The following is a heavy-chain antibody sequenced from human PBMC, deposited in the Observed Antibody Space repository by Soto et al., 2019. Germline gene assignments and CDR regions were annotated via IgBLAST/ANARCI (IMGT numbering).Heavy chain of an antibody. Sequence: SVKGSCKASGDTFSSYTISWVRQPPGQGHEWKGRIIPIHGIANYAQKIQGRVTITADKYTNKAYIDLSSQRSEDKAEKYNETSHLRKGCSSTSCSSIYYYMDVWGKGTTVTVSS. V-gene: IGHV1-69*02. CDR1: GDTFSSYT. CDR2: IIPIHGIA. CDR3: ETSHLRKGCSSTSCSSIYYYMDV. J-gene: IGHJ6*03. D-gene: IGHD2-2*01.